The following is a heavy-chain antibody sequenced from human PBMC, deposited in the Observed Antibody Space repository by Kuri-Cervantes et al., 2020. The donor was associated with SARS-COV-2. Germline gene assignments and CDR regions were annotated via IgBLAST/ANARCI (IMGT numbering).Heavy chain of an antibody. V-gene: IGHV1-3*02. D-gene: IGHD3-10*01. Sequence: ASVKVSCKASGYTFTSYAMHWVRQAPGQRLEWMGWSNAGNGNTKYSQEFQGRVTITRDTSASTAYMELSSLRSDDTAVYYCARDPGFGELLYPSYYYYYYMDVWGKGTTVTVSS. J-gene: IGHJ6*03. CDR1: GYTFTSYA. CDR3: ARDPGFGELLYPSYYYYYYMDV. CDR2: SNAGNGNT.